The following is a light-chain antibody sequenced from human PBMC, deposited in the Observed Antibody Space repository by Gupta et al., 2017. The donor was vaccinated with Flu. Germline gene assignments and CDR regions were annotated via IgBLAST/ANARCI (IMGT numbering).Light chain of an antibody. Sequence: DIQMTQSPSTLSASVGDRVTITCRASQTISNWLAWFQQKPGKAPKLLIYKASSLESGVPSRVSGSGSGTEFTFTISSLQPDDFATYYCQQYNGTFGQGTKVEIK. CDR2: KAS. V-gene: IGKV1-5*03. CDR1: QTISNW. CDR3: QQYNGT. J-gene: IGKJ1*01.